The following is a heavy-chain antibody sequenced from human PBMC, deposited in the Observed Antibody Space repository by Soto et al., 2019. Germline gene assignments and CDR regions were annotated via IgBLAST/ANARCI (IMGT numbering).Heavy chain of an antibody. CDR1: GGSINNGYW. CDR3: ADSSGWWRLDV. Sequence: QVHLQESGPGLVKPSGTLSLTCGVSGGSINNGYWWTWVRQPPGKGLEWIGEKHHSGSTNYNLSLKRRVSISLDKSKLQFSLILSSVTAADTAVYYCADSSGWWRLDVWGQGTTVTVSS. J-gene: IGHJ6*02. V-gene: IGHV4-4*02. D-gene: IGHD6-19*01. CDR2: KHHSGST.